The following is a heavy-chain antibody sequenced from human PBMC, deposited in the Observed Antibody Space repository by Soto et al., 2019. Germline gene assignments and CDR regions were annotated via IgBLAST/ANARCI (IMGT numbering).Heavy chain of an antibody. J-gene: IGHJ6*03. CDR2: ISGSGGST. CDR1: GFTFSGYA. D-gene: IGHD3-10*01. CDR3: AKDGSGSIYYYYMDV. V-gene: IGHV3-23*01. Sequence: GGSLRLSCAASGFTFSGYAMSWVRQAPGKGLEWVSAISGSGGSTYYADSVKGRFTISRDNSKNTLYLQMNSLRAEDTAVYYCAKDGSGSIYYYYMDVWGKGTTVTVSS.